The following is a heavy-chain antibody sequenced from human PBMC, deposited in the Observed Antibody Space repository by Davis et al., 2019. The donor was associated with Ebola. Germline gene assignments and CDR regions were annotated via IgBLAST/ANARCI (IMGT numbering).Heavy chain of an antibody. J-gene: IGHJ6*02. CDR1: GFTFDDYA. CDR2: ISWNSGSI. V-gene: IGHV3-9*01. D-gene: IGHD6-6*01. Sequence: GGSLRLSCAASGFTFDDYAMHWVRQAPGKGLEWVSGISWNSGSIGYADSVKGRFTISRDNAKNSLYLQMNSLRSDDTAVHYCARESIAARRTYYGMDVWGQGTTVTVSS. CDR3: ARESIAARRTYYGMDV.